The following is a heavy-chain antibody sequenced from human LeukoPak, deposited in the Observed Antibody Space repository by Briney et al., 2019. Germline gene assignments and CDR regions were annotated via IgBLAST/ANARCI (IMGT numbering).Heavy chain of an antibody. V-gene: IGHV4-59*01. CDR2: TYYSGST. J-gene: IGHJ4*02. CDR3: ARLDSAGLPEK. CDR1: GGSISGYY. Sequence: AETLSLICTVSGGSISGYYWSWIRQPPGKGLEWIGYTYYSGSTNYNPSLKSRVTISVDTSKNQFSLKLSSVTAADTAVYYCARLDSAGLPEKWGQGTPVTVSS. D-gene: IGHD2-2*01.